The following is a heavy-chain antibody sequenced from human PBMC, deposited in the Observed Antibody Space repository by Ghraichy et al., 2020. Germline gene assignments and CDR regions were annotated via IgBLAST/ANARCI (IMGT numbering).Heavy chain of an antibody. V-gene: IGHV3-11*06. CDR3: TTGDKKVAGNDF. D-gene: IGHD6-19*01. CDR1: GFTFSNFE. Sequence: GGSLRLSCAASGFTFSNFEMFWIRQAPGKGLEFVSYISDSGSGTTYADSVKGRFTVSRDNARNSLFLVMTSLRDEDMAVYYCTTGDKKVAGNDFWGQGTLVTVSS. J-gene: IGHJ4*02. CDR2: ISDSGSGT.